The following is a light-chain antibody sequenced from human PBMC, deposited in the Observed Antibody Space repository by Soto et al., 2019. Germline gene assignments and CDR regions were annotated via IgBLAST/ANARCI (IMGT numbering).Light chain of an antibody. Sequence: EIVLTQSPAILSMSPGERATLSCRASQSVSSYFAWYQQKPGQAPRLLIYDASNRATGVPARFSGSGSGTDFTLTISSLEPEDFAVYYCQRRRDWPVTFGQGTKVDIK. V-gene: IGKV3-11*01. CDR3: QRRRDWPVT. CDR2: DAS. CDR1: QSVSSY. J-gene: IGKJ1*01.